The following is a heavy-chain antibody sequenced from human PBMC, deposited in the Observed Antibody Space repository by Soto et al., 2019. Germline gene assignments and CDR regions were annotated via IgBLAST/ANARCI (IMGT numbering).Heavy chain of an antibody. Sequence: GGSLRLSCAASGFTFSSYAMSWVRQAPGKGLEWVSAISGSGGSTYYADSVKGRFTISRDNSKNTLYLQMNSLRAEDTAVYYCARDPHLGSIFGVVKYYYYYGMDVWGQGTTVTVSS. V-gene: IGHV3-23*01. D-gene: IGHD3-3*01. CDR1: GFTFSSYA. CDR3: ARDPHLGSIFGVVKYYYYYGMDV. CDR2: ISGSGGST. J-gene: IGHJ6*02.